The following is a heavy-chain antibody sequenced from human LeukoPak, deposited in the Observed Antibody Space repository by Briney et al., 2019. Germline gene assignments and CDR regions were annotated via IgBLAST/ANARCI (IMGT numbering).Heavy chain of an antibody. J-gene: IGHJ4*02. CDR3: ARDFAREFTIDY. Sequence: GGSLRLSCAASGFTFSNYNMNWVRQPPGKGLQWVSYISSSSNIIYYADSVKGRFTIPRDNAKNSLFLQMNSLRAEDTAVYYCARDFAREFTIDYWGQGTLVTVSS. V-gene: IGHV3-48*01. CDR1: GFTFSNYN. CDR2: ISSSSNII. D-gene: IGHD3-10*01.